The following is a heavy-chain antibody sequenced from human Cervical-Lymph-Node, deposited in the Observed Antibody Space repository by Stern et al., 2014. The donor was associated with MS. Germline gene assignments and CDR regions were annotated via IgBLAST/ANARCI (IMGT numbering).Heavy chain of an antibody. CDR1: GFTFSDYS. V-gene: IGHV3-21*01. CDR2: ISSTGTYI. J-gene: IGHJ4*02. Sequence: VQLMQSGGGLVKPGGSLRLSCVASGFTFSDYSVNWVRQAPGKGLEWVSSISSTGTYIYYADSVKGRFTISRDNAKNSLYLQMNSLRAEDTAVYYCATDLMTTVTTIEYWGQGALVTVSS. D-gene: IGHD4-17*01. CDR3: ATDLMTTVTTIEY.